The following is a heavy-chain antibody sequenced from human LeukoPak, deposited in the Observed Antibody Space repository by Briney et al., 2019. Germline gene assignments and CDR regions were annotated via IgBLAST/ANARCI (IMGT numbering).Heavy chain of an antibody. V-gene: IGHV4-61*01. CDR3: ARDGPYYDYVWGSYYAFDI. D-gene: IGHD3-16*01. Sequence: SETLSLTCTVSGGSVSSGSYYWRWIRQPPGKGLEWIAYIYYSGSTNYNPSLKSRITISVNTSKNQFSLKLSSVTAADTAVYYCARDGPYYDYVWGSYYAFDIWGQGTMVTVSS. J-gene: IGHJ3*02. CDR2: IYYSGST. CDR1: GGSVSSGSYY.